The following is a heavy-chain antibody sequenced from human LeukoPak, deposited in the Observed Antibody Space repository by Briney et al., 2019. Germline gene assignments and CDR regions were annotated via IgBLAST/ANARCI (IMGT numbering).Heavy chain of an antibody. Sequence: GGSLRLSCAASAFTFSSYAMSWVRQAPGKGLEWVSAISGSGGSTYYADSVKGRFTISRDNSKNTLYLQMNSLRAEDTAVYYCAKDLVAGSYLEYFQHWGQGTLVTVSS. CDR3: AKDLVAGSYLEYFQH. CDR2: ISGSGGST. J-gene: IGHJ1*01. D-gene: IGHD3-10*01. V-gene: IGHV3-23*01. CDR1: AFTFSSYA.